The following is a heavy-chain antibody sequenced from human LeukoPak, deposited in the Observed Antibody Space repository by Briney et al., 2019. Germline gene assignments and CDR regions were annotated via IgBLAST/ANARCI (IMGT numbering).Heavy chain of an antibody. CDR2: IKKDGSEK. CDR3: ARGLSGITGYTYGRGIDN. D-gene: IGHD5-18*01. V-gene: IGHV3-7*01. CDR1: GFTLSSYE. J-gene: IGHJ4*02. Sequence: PGGSLRLSCAASGFTLSSYEMNWVRQAPGKGLEWVANIKKDGSEKCYVDSVKGRFTISRDNGKTSLYLQMNSLRAEDTAVYYCARGLSGITGYTYGRGIDNWGQGTLVTVSS.